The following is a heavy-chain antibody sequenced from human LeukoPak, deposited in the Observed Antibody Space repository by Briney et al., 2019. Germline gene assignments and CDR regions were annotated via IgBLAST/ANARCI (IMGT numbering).Heavy chain of an antibody. CDR3: ARERGYNWNDLSPERNQYYYYGMDV. CDR1: GGTFSSYA. J-gene: IGHJ6*02. Sequence: GASVKVSCKASGGTFSSYAISWVRQAPGQGLEWMGRIIPILGIANYAQKFQGRVTITADKSTSTAYMELSSLRSEDTAVYYCARERGYNWNDLSPERNQYYYYGMDVWGQGTTVTVSS. CDR2: IIPILGIA. D-gene: IGHD1-1*01. V-gene: IGHV1-69*04.